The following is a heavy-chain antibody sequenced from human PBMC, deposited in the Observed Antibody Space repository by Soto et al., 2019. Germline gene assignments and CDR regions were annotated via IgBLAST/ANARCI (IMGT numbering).Heavy chain of an antibody. CDR2: FYSSGSI. D-gene: IGHD5-12*01. CDR1: GGSISSYY. Sequence: PSETLSLTCDVSGGSISSYYWSWIRQPAGKGLEWIGLFYSSGSISYNPSLKSRVTMLVDTSKNQFSLKLSSVTAADTAVYYCARKDDSGYEYFGYWGQGTLVTVSS. CDR3: ARKDDSGYEYFGY. J-gene: IGHJ4*02. V-gene: IGHV4-4*07.